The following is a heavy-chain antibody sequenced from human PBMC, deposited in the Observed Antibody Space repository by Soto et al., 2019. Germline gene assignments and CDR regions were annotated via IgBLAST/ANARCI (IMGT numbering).Heavy chain of an antibody. V-gene: IGHV3-74*01. CDR3: ARETYRGFYFDY. CDR1: GFTFTDYW. J-gene: IGHJ4*02. Sequence: GGSLRLSCAASGFTFTDYWTHWVRQAPGKGLVWVSRINSDGSRTSYADSVTGRFTISRDNAKNTLYLQMNSLRVEDTALYYCARETYRGFYFDYWGQGTVVTVSS. CDR2: INSDGSRT. D-gene: IGHD4-4*01.